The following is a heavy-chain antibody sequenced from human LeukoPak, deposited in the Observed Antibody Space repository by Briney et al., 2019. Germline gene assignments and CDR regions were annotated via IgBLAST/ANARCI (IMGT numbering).Heavy chain of an antibody. CDR3: ARDDYGDYFEDY. CDR2: AYHSGIT. D-gene: IGHD4-17*01. J-gene: IGHJ4*02. CDR1: GASIISSDW. Sequence: SETLSLTCAVSGASIISSDWWSWVRQPPGKGLEWIGEAYHSGITNYNPSLKSRVIISVDKSKNLFSLNLTSVTAADTALYYCARDDYGDYFEDYWGQGTLVTVSS. V-gene: IGHV4-4*02.